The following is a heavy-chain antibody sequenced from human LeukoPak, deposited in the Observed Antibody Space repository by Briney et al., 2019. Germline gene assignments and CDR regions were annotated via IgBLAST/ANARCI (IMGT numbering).Heavy chain of an antibody. CDR1: GFTFSSYS. Sequence: GGSLRLSCAASGFTFSSYSMNWVRQAPGKGLGWVSSISSSSSYIYYADSVKGRFTISRDNAKNSLYLQMNSLRAKDTAVYYCAGDYDILTGYAPYYYYGMDVWGKGTTVTVSS. V-gene: IGHV3-21*01. J-gene: IGHJ6*04. CDR3: AGDYDILTGYAPYYYYGMDV. CDR2: ISSSSSYI. D-gene: IGHD3-9*01.